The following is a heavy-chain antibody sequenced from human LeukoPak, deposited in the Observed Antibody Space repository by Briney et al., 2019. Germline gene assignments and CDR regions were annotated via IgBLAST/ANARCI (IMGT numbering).Heavy chain of an antibody. CDR3: TTVVRWLHSGY. Sequence: GGSLRLSCAASGFTFSNAWMSWVRQAPGKGLEWVGRIKSKTDGGTTDYAALVKGRFTISRDDSKNTLYLQVNSLKTEDTAVYYCTTVVRWLHSGYWGQGTLVTVSS. V-gene: IGHV3-15*01. D-gene: IGHD5-24*01. CDR1: GFTFSNAW. CDR2: IKSKTDGGTT. J-gene: IGHJ4*02.